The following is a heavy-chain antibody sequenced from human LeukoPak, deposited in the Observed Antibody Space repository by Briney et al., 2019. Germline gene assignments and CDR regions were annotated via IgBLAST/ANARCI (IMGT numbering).Heavy chain of an antibody. CDR2: IYHSGST. CDR3: ARNKAY. D-gene: IGHD1/OR15-1a*01. Sequence: SEALSLTCTDSGGSISSGGYYWRWIRQPPGKGLEWIGYIYHSGSTYYNPSLKSRVTISVDRSKNQFSLKLSSVTAADTAVYYCARNKAYWGQGTLVTVSS. V-gene: IGHV4-30-2*01. J-gene: IGHJ4*02. CDR1: GGSISSGGYY.